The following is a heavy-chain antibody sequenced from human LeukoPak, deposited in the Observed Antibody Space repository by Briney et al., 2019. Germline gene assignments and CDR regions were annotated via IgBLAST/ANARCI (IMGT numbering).Heavy chain of an antibody. CDR2: VSSSGSTI. V-gene: IGHV3-11*04. D-gene: IGHD3-10*01. CDR3: ARARITMVRGGSWFGP. CDR1: GFTFSGYY. J-gene: IGHJ5*02. Sequence: GGSLRLSCAASGFTFSGYYMSWIRHAPGKGQEWVSSVSSSGSTIYYADSVKGRFTISRDNAKNSLYLQMNSLRAEDTAVYYCARARITMVRGGSWFGPWGQATLVTVSS.